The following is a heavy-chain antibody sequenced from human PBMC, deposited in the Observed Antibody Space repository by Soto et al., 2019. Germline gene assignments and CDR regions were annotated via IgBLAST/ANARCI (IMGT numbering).Heavy chain of an antibody. CDR1: GFTFDDYA. CDR2: ISCSSGGI. D-gene: IGHD3-10*01. CDR3: AKDRRYYGSGTLDY. J-gene: IGHJ4*02. Sequence: EVQLVESGGGLVQPGRSLRLSCAASGFTFDDYAMHWVRQAPGKGLEWVSGISCSSGGIGYADSVKGRFTISRDNAKNYLYLQMNSLRAEDTALYYCAKDRRYYGSGTLDYWGQGTLVTVSS. V-gene: IGHV3-9*01.